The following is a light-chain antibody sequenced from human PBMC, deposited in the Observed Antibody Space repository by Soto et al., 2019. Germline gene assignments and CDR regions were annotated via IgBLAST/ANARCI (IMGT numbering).Light chain of an antibody. CDR1: SSDVGGYGY. CDR3: SSYAGTNTDVV. V-gene: IGLV2-8*01. J-gene: IGLJ2*01. Sequence: QSALTQPPSASGSPGQSVTISCTGTSSDVGGYGYVSWYQQHPGKAPKLMIFEVSKRSSGVPDRFSGSKSGNTASLTVSGLQAEEEDDYYCSSYAGTNTDVVFGGGTKLTVL. CDR2: EVS.